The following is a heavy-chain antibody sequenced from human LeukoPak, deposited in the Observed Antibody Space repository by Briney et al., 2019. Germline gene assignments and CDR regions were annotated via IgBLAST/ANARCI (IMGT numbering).Heavy chain of an antibody. J-gene: IGHJ3*02. V-gene: IGHV1-18*01. D-gene: IGHD2-15*01. CDR2: ISAYNGNT. Sequence: GASVKVSCKASGYTFTSYGISWVRQAPGQGLEWMGWISAYNGNTNYAQKLQGRVTITADESTSTAYMELSSLRSEDTAVYYCASRVVVLDAFDIWGQGTMVTVSS. CDR3: ASRVVVLDAFDI. CDR1: GYTFTSYG.